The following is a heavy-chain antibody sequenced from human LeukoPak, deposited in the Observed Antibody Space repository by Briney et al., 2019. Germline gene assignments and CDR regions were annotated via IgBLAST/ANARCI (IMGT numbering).Heavy chain of an antibody. D-gene: IGHD3-16*01. J-gene: IGHJ5*02. Sequence: SETLSLTCTVSGGSITTNNYYWDWVRQPPGKGLEWLGNIYFSGTTTYYNPSLKSRGTMSLDTSKNQFSLQLSSVTATDSAVYYCATHQGGFNWFDPWGQGILVTVSS. CDR2: IYFSGTTT. CDR3: ATHQGGFNWFDP. V-gene: IGHV4-39*01. CDR1: GGSITTNNYY.